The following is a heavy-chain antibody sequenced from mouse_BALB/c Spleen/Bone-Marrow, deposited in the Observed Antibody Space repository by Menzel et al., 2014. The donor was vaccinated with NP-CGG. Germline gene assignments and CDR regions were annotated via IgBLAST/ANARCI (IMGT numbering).Heavy chain of an antibody. CDR2: IYPSDSYT. Sequence: QVQLQQSGAELVRPGASVKLSCKASGYTFTNYWINWVKPRPGQGLEWIGNIYPSDSYTNYNQKFKDKATLTVDKSSSTAYMQLSSPTSEDSAVYYCTRWLPYAMDYWGQGTSVTVSS. CDR1: GYTFTNYW. V-gene: IGHV1-69*02. CDR3: TRWLPYAMDY. J-gene: IGHJ4*01. D-gene: IGHD2-2*01.